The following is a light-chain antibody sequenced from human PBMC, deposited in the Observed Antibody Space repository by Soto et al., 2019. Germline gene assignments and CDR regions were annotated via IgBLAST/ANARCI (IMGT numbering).Light chain of an antibody. CDR2: EVV. Sequence: QSALTQPPSASGSPGQSVTISCTGTKSDIGVYDFVSWYQHHPGKAPRLIIYEVVQRPSGVPDRFSASKSGNTASLTVSGLQAPDEADYFCTSYAGTTTYVFGSGTKVTVL. CDR1: KSDIGVYDF. J-gene: IGLJ1*01. V-gene: IGLV2-8*01. CDR3: TSYAGTTTYV.